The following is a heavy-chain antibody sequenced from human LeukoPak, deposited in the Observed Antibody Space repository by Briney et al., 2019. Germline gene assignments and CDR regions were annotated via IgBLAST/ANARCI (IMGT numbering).Heavy chain of an antibody. CDR3: AVSSGGSCNDNASGCFDY. Sequence: SSETLSLTCAVYGGSFSGYYWSWIRQPPGKGLEWIGEINHSGSTNYNPSLKSRVTISVDTSKNQFSLKLSSVTAADTAVHYCAVSSGGSCNDNASGCFDYWGQGTLVTVSS. CDR2: INHSGST. V-gene: IGHV4-34*01. D-gene: IGHD2-15*01. CDR1: GGSFSGYY. J-gene: IGHJ4*02.